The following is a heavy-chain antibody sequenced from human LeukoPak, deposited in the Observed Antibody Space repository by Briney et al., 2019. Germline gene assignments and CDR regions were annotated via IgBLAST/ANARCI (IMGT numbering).Heavy chain of an antibody. CDR1: GFTFSSYA. V-gene: IGHV3-23*01. Sequence: PGGSLRLSCAASGFTFSSYAMSWVRQAPGKGLEWVSAISGSGGSTYYADSVKGRFTISRDNSKKTLYLQMNSLRAEDTAVYYCAKDCSSTSCYLYWGQGTLVTVSS. CDR3: AKDCSSTSCYLY. CDR2: ISGSGGST. J-gene: IGHJ4*02. D-gene: IGHD2-2*01.